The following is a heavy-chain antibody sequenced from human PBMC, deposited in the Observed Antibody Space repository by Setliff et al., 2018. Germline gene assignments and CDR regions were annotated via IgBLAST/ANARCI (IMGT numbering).Heavy chain of an antibody. CDR3: ARRGERFFNWYDVY. CDR2: IYPGNADT. V-gene: IGHV5-51*01. CDR1: GYSFTDYW. J-gene: IGHJ4*02. D-gene: IGHD1-1*01. Sequence: GESLKISCKGSGYSFTDYWIAWVRQTPGKGLEWMGTIYPGNADTRYSPSFQGQVTISTDTSINTAFLQWNNLKASDTAVYYCARRGERFFNWYDVYWGQGTLVTVSS.